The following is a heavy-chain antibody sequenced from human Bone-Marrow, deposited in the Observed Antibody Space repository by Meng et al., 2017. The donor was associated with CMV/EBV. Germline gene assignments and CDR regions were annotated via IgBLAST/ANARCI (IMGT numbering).Heavy chain of an antibody. CDR3: ARDRGDS. Sequence: QVQLVQSGAEGRKLGASVKVSCKASGYTFTSYAMHWVRQAPGQRPEWMGLINPGNGNTKYSQKFQGRVTITRDTSATTAYMELSSLRSEDTAVYYCARDRGDSWGQGTLVTVSS. D-gene: IGHD3-10*01. J-gene: IGHJ4*02. V-gene: IGHV1-3*01. CDR1: GYTFTSYA. CDR2: INPGNGNT.